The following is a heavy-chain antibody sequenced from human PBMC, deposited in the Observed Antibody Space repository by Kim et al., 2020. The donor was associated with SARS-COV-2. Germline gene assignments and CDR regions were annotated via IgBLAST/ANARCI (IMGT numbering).Heavy chain of an antibody. CDR1: GFTFSSYW. Sequence: GGSLRLSCAASGFTFSSYWMHWVRQAPGKGLVWVSRINSDGSSTSYADSVKGRFTISRDNAKNTLYLQMNSLRAEDTAVYYCARDHLLLWCGGNTPNYYGVGVWGPGTPGTGSS. CDR2: INSDGSST. J-gene: IGHJ6*02. CDR3: ARDHLLLWCGGNTPNYYGVGV. V-gene: IGHV3-74*01. D-gene: IGHD3-10*01.